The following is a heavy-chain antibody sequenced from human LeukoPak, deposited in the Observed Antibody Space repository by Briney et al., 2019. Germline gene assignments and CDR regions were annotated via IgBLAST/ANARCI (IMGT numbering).Heavy chain of an antibody. CDR3: AKVLMTTVTYYYYYGMDV. J-gene: IGHJ6*02. Sequence: PGGSLRLSCAASGFTFSSYAMSWVRQAPGKGLEWVSAISGRGGSTYYADSVKGRFTISRDNSKNTLYLQMNSLRAEYTAVYYCAKVLMTTVTYYYYYGMDVWGQGTTVTVSS. CDR2: ISGRGGST. D-gene: IGHD4-17*01. CDR1: GFTFSSYA. V-gene: IGHV3-23*01.